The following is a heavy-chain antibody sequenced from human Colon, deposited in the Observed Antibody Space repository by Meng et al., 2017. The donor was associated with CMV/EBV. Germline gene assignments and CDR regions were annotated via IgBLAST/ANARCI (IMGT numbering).Heavy chain of an antibody. CDR3: ARDDRSYGVDY. V-gene: IGHV1-2*06. Sequence: SCKTSGSTFTSYCMHWLRQAPGQGLEWMGRIDSSDDGTNYAQKFQDRVTMTRDTSISTTYMEVSRLTSDDTAVYYCARDDRSYGVDYWGQGTLVTVSS. CDR2: IDSSDDGT. J-gene: IGHJ4*02. D-gene: IGHD3-10*01. CDR1: GSTFTSYC.